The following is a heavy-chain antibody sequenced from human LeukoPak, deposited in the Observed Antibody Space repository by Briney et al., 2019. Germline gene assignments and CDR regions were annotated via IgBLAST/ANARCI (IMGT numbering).Heavy chain of an antibody. Sequence: PGGSLRLSCAASGFTFGSYWMHWVRQAPGKGLVWVSRINTDGSSTSYADSVKGRFTISRDNAKNTLYLQMNSLRAEDTAVYYCARAPIAARPDYWGQGTLVTVSS. J-gene: IGHJ4*02. D-gene: IGHD6-6*01. CDR3: ARAPIAARPDY. CDR1: GFTFGSYW. V-gene: IGHV3-74*01. CDR2: INTDGSST.